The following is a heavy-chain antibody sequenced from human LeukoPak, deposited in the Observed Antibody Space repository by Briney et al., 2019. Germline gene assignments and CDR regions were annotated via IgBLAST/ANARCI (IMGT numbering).Heavy chain of an antibody. CDR1: VYTLTRYG. D-gene: IGHD5-12*01. CDR3: ARDNSGYDYVGDY. Sequence: GASVKVSRTASVYTLTRYGISWVRQAPGQGLEWVGWISACNGNTNYAQKLQGRVTMTTDTSTSTAYMELRSLTSDDAAVYYCARDNSGYDYVGDYWGQGTLVTVSS. J-gene: IGHJ4*02. V-gene: IGHV1-18*01. CDR2: ISACNGNT.